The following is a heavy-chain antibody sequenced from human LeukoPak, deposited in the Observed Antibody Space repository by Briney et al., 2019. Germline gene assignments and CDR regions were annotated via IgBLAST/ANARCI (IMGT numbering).Heavy chain of an antibody. Sequence: GGSLRLSCAASGFTFSSYGMHWVRQAPGKGLEWVTFISYDGNNRKYADSVAGRFTISRDNSKNTLYLEMNSVRPEDTALYYCVRKNGGPPSPGHFDYWGQGTLVTVSS. CDR1: GFTFSSYG. CDR2: ISYDGNNR. CDR3: VRKNGGPPSPGHFDY. D-gene: IGHD3-16*01. V-gene: IGHV3-30*03. J-gene: IGHJ4*02.